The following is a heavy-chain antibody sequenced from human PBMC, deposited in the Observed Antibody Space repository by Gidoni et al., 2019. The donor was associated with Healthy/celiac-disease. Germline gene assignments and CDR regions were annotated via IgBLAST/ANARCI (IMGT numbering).Heavy chain of an antibody. V-gene: IGHV3-21*01. J-gene: IGHJ4*02. CDR2: ISSSSSYI. CDR3: AIQTVEMATIQVY. Sequence: EVQLVEYGGGLVKPGGSLRLSCATSDFISSSYSMTWVRPAPGKGLEWVSSISSSSSYIYYADSVKGRFTISRDNAKNSLYLQMNSLRAEDTAVYYCAIQTVEMATIQVYWGQGTLVTVSS. CDR1: DFISSSYS. D-gene: IGHD5-12*01.